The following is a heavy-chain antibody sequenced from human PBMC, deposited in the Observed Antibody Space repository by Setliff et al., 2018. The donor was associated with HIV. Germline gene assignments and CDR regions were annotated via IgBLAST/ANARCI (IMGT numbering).Heavy chain of an antibody. Sequence: KSSETLSLTCTVSGGSLSSSTYYWGWIRQPPGKGLDWIGSIHSSGTTYYNPSFNSRVTISVDASKRQFSLKLRSVTPEDSAVYYCARDGTRQMWGSDYFRLYYIDVWDKGTTVTVSS. V-gene: IGHV4-39*02. CDR1: GGSLSSSTYY. D-gene: IGHD1-7*01. CDR2: IHSSGTT. J-gene: IGHJ6*03. CDR3: ARDGTRQMWGSDYFRLYYIDV.